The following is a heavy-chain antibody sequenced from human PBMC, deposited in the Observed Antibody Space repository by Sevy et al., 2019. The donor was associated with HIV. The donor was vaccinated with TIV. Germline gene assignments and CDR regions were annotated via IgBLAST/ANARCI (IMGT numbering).Heavy chain of an antibody. CDR3: VREGVGGYSYSLDY. J-gene: IGHJ4*02. CDR1: GFTFSVYW. CDR2: MKEDGSEK. V-gene: IGHV3-7*01. D-gene: IGHD5-18*01. Sequence: GGSLRLSCAASGFTFSVYWMSWVRQAPGKGLEWVATMKEDGSEKYYVDSGKGRFTISRDNAKNSLYLQMNSLRAEDTAVYYCVREGVGGYSYSLDYWGQGTLVTVSS.